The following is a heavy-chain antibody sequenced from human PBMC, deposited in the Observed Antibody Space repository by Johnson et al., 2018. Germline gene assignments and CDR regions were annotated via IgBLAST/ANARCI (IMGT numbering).Heavy chain of an antibody. Sequence: QVQLVEAGGGVVQPGRSLRLSCAASGFTFSHPGFHWVRQSPGKGLEWVAVIWFDGSKQSYVDSVKGRFTISRDDSKNTLYLEMSRRRVEDTAVYYVAGVLGVGAVDLDYWGRGTLVTVSS. V-gene: IGHV3-33*01. J-gene: IGHJ4*02. D-gene: IGHD1-26*01. CDR3: AGVLGVGAVDLDY. CDR2: IWFDGSKQ. CDR1: GFTFSHPG.